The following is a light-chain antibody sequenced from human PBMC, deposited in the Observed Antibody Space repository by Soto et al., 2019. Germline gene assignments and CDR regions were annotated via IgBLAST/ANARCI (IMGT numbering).Light chain of an antibody. V-gene: IGKV1-6*01. CDR1: QGIRNE. CDR2: AAS. Sequence: AIQMTQSPSSLSASVGDRVTIXXRASQGIRNELSWFQQRPGNAPTIXISAASRLQSGVPSRFSGRGSGTDFTLTISSLQPEDFATYYCLQDYDYPRTFGQGTKVDIK. CDR3: LQDYDYPRT. J-gene: IGKJ1*01.